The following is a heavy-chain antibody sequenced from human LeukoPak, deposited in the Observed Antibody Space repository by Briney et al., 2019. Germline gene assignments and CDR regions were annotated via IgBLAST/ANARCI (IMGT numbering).Heavy chain of an antibody. V-gene: IGHV1-69*04. D-gene: IGHD5-24*01. CDR1: GGTFSSYA. J-gene: IGHJ6*02. Sequence: GASVKVSCKASGGTFSSYAISWVRQAPGQGLEWMGRIIPILGIANYAQKFQGRVTITADKSTSTAYMELSSLRSEDTAVYYCARDRKEMATKNLYYYYYGMDVWGQGTTVTVSS. CDR3: ARDRKEMATKNLYYYYYGMDV. CDR2: IIPILGIA.